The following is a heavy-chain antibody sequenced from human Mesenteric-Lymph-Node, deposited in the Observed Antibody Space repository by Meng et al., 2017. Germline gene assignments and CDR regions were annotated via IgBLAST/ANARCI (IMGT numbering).Heavy chain of an antibody. J-gene: IGHJ2*01. Sequence: QVQLHESGPGLVKPSDTLSLTCAVSGYSISSSNWWGWIRQPPGKGLEWIGYIYYSSSTNYNPSLKHRVSMSIQTSRNQFSLELYSVTAADTAVYYCARDTTRFGYYWYFDLWGRGTLVTVSS. CDR1: GYSISSSNW. D-gene: IGHD5-12*01. CDR2: IYYSSST. V-gene: IGHV4-28*03. CDR3: ARDTTRFGYYWYFDL.